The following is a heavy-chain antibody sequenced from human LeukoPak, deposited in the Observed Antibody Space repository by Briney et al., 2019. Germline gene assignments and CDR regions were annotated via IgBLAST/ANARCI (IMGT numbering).Heavy chain of an antibody. CDR1: GYRFATYW. J-gene: IGHJ4*02. CDR2: IYPGDSDT. CDR3: ARLTMVRGVPVHFDY. Sequence: GESLKISCKGSGYRFATYWIGWVRRMPGKGREWMGIIYPGDSDTRYSPSFQGQVTISADKSISTAYLQWSSLKASDTAMYYCARLTMVRGVPVHFDYWGQGTLVTVSS. V-gene: IGHV5-51*01. D-gene: IGHD3-10*01.